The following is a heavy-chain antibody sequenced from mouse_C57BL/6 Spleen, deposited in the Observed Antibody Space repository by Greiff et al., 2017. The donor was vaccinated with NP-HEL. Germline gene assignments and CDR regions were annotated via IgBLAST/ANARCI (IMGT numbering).Heavy chain of an antibody. Sequence: EVQLQESGGGLVKPGGSLKLSCAASGFTFSSYAMSWVRQTPEKRLEWVATISDGGSYTYYPDNVKGRFTISRDNAKNNLYLQMSHLKSEDTAMYYCARERERRYFDVWGTGTTVTVSS. CDR2: ISDGGSYT. J-gene: IGHJ1*03. V-gene: IGHV5-4*01. CDR1: GFTFSSYA. CDR3: ARERERRYFDV.